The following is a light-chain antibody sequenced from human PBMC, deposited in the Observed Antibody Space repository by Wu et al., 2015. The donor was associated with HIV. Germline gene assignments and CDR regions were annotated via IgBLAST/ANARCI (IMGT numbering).Light chain of an antibody. CDR3: QQYGSSRT. V-gene: IGKV3-20*01. CDR2: DAS. CDR1: QSVRSSY. J-gene: IGKJ1*01. Sequence: EIVLTQSPGTLSLSPGERGTLSCRASQSVRSSYLAWYQQKPGQAPRLLIYDASTRATGIPDRFSGSGSGTDFTLTISRLEPEDFAVYYCQQYGSSRTFGQGTKVDVK.